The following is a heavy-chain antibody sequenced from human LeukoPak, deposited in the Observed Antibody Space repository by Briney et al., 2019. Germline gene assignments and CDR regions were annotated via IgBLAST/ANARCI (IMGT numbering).Heavy chain of an antibody. CDR1: GYSISSGYY. CDR3: ARLYYDYVWGSYRHHLFDY. J-gene: IGHJ4*02. D-gene: IGHD3-16*02. CDR2: IYHSGST. V-gene: IGHV4-38-2*01. Sequence: PSGTLSLTCAVSGYSISSGYYWGWIRQPPGKGLEWIGSIYHSGSTYYNPSLKSRVTISVDTSKNQFSLKLSSVTAADTAVYYCARLYYDYVWGSYRHHLFDYWGQGTLVTVSS.